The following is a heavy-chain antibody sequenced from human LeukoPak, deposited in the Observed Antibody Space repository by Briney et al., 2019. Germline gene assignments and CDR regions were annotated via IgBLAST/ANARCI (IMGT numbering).Heavy chain of an antibody. CDR2: TRNKANTYTT. J-gene: IGHJ4*02. CDR1: GFTFSEHY. CDR3: AKELSGSYPGAFAY. V-gene: IGHV3-72*01. D-gene: IGHD1-26*01. Sequence: PGGSLRLSCAASGFTFSEHYMHWVRQAPGKGLEWVGRTRNKANTYTTEYAASVKGRFTISRDDSKNSLYLQMNSLKTEDTAVYYCAKELSGSYPGAFAYWGQGTLVTVSS.